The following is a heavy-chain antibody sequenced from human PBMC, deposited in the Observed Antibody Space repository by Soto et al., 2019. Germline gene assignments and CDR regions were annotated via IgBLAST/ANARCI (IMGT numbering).Heavy chain of an antibody. CDR2: IWSDGTNK. J-gene: IGHJ6*02. Sequence: PGGSLRLSCAASGFTFSTYGMHWVRQAPGKGLEWVALIWSDGTNKYYAYSVKGRFTISRDNSKKTLYLQMNRLTAEDTAVYYFATTEWDSSSWTSYYYYYGMDVWGQGTTVTVSS. D-gene: IGHD6-13*01. CDR1: GFTFSTYG. CDR3: ATTEWDSSSWTSYYYYYGMDV. V-gene: IGHV3-33*01.